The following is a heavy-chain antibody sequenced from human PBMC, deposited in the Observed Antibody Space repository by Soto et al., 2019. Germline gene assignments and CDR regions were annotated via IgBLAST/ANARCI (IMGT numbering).Heavy chain of an antibody. CDR3: AGIIAAAGTDY. Sequence: GGSLRLSCAASGFTFSSYAMHWVRQAPGKGLEWVAVISYDGSNKYYADSVKGRFTISRDNSKNTLYLQMNSLRAEDTAVYYCAGIIAAAGTDYWGQGNLVTVSS. V-gene: IGHV3-30-3*01. D-gene: IGHD6-13*01. CDR1: GFTFSSYA. J-gene: IGHJ4*02. CDR2: ISYDGSNK.